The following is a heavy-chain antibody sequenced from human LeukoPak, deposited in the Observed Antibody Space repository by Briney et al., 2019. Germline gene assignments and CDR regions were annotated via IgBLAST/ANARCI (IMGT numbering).Heavy chain of an antibody. Sequence: SETLSLTCIGSGGSISGYYWSWIRQPPGRGLEWIGYISDTGTSIYNPSLKNRLSMLVETSKNHFYLNLNSVTAADTAIYYCARTRTYLDYWGQAALVTVSS. CDR1: GGSISGYY. J-gene: IGHJ4*02. CDR2: ISDTGTS. D-gene: IGHD1-7*01. CDR3: ARTRTYLDY. V-gene: IGHV4-59*01.